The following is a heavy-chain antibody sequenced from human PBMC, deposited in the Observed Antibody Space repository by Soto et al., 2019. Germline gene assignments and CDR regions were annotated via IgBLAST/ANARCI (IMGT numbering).Heavy chain of an antibody. CDR2: IPGSSIST. V-gene: IGHV3-23*01. Sequence: GGSLRLSCAASGFTFGSYAMSWVRQSPGKGLEWVSAIPGSSISTYYAGSVKGRFTISRDNSKNTLYPQMNSLSVEDTAVYYCAKIGSSSSVSLPLVLLDHWGQGALVTVSS. CDR1: GFTFGSYA. J-gene: IGHJ4*02. CDR3: AKIGSSSSVSLPLVLLDH. D-gene: IGHD6-6*01.